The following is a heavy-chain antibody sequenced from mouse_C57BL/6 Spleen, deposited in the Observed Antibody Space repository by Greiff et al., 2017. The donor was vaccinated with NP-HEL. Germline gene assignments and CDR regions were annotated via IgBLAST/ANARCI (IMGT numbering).Heavy chain of an antibody. V-gene: IGHV1-80*01. J-gene: IGHJ2*01. Sequence: QVQLHQSGAELVKPGASVKISCKASGYAFSSYWMNWVKQRPGKGLEWIGQIYPGDGDTNYNGKFKGKATLTADKSSSTAYMQLSSLTSEDSAVYFCAMAYYKGYFDYWGQGTTLTVSS. CDR3: AMAYYKGYFDY. CDR1: GYAFSSYW. D-gene: IGHD2-12*01. CDR2: IYPGDGDT.